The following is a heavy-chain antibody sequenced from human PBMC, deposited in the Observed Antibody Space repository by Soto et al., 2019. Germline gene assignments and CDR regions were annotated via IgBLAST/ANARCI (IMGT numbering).Heavy chain of an antibody. CDR3: ARGASIAARDSYGMDV. V-gene: IGHV1-46*01. CDR1: GYTFTSYY. Sequence: ASVKVSCKASGYTFTSYYMHWVRQAPGQGLEWMGIINPSGGSTSYAQKFQGRVTMTRDTSTSTVYMELSSLRSEDTAVYYCARGASIAARDSYGMDVWGQGTTVTVS. CDR2: INPSGGST. D-gene: IGHD6-6*01. J-gene: IGHJ6*02.